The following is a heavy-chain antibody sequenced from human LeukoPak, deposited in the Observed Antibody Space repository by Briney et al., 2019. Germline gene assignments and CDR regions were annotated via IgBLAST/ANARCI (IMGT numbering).Heavy chain of an antibody. CDR2: ISSSGTTI. D-gene: IGHD5-12*01. CDR1: GFTFSDYY. J-gene: IGHJ4*02. V-gene: IGHV3-11*01. Sequence: PGGSLRLSCAASGFTFSDYYMSWIRQAPGKGLEWVSYISSSGTTIYYADSVKGRFTISRDNAKNSLYLQMNSLRADDTVVYYCASSPLSGPFDYWGQGTLVTVSS. CDR3: ASSPLSGPFDY.